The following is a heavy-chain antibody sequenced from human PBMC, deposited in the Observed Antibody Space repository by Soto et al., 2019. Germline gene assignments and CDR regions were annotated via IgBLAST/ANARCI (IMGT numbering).Heavy chain of an antibody. CDR2: INSNTGHT. J-gene: IGHJ4*02. CDR1: GYTFSRYG. V-gene: IGHV1-18*01. D-gene: IGHD1-26*01. Sequence: QVQLVQSGAEVRKPGASVKVSCKTSGYTFSRYGITWVRQAPGQGLEWMGWINSNTGHTIYAKNLEDRLTISTDTSTSTAYMELRSLRSDDTAVYYCARDRKWAQRPYWGQGTLVTVSS. CDR3: ARDRKWAQRPY.